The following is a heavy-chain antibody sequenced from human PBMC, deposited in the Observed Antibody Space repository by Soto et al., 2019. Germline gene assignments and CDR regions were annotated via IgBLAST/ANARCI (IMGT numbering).Heavy chain of an antibody. V-gene: IGHV3-30*18. Sequence: QVQLVESGGGVVQPGRSLRLSCAASGFTFSKFGMLWLRQAPGRGLEWVAGISNDGSDEYYVDSVKGRFNISRDNSKITLSLQMNSLRFEDTAVYFCAKDRRKWGASPFEKWGQGTLVTVSS. CDR1: GFTFSKFG. CDR2: ISNDGSDE. CDR3: AKDRRKWGASPFEK. D-gene: IGHD3-9*01. J-gene: IGHJ4*02.